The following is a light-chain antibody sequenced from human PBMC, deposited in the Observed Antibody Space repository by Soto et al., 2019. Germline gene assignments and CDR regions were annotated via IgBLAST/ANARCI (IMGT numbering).Light chain of an antibody. Sequence: EMVLTQSPGTLSLSPGERATLSCRASQSVTSTYLAWYQQKPGQAPRLLIYAASTRATGIPDRFSGSGSGTDFTLTISRLEPEDFALYYCQQYDSSPRAVTFGGGTNVEI. CDR1: QSVTSTY. CDR2: AAS. J-gene: IGKJ4*01. V-gene: IGKV3-20*01. CDR3: QQYDSSPRAVT.